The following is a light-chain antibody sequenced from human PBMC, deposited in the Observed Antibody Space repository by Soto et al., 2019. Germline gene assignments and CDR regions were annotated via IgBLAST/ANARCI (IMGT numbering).Light chain of an antibody. CDR3: QQYYSYPLT. J-gene: IGKJ1*01. CDR1: QGISSY. V-gene: IGKV1-8*01. CDR2: AAS. Sequence: AIRMTQSPSSFSASPGDRVTITCRASQGISSYLAWYQQKPGKAPKLLIYAASTLQSGVPSRFSGSGSGTDFTLTSSFLHAEDFATYYCQQYYSYPLTFGQGTKVDIK.